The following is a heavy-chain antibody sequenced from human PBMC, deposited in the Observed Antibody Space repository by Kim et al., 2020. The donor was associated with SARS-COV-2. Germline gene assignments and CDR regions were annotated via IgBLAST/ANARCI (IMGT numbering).Heavy chain of an antibody. D-gene: IGHD2-15*01. V-gene: IGHV3-23*01. J-gene: IGHJ3*02. CDR3: AKAPAGGDAFDI. Sequence: YYADSVKGRFTISRDNSKNTLYLQMNSLRAEDTAVYYCAKAPAGGDAFDIWGQGTMVTVSS.